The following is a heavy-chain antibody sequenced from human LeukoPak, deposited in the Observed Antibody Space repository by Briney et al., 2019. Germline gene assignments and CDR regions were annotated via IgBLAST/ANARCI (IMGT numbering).Heavy chain of an antibody. CDR1: GFSFSSYG. J-gene: IGHJ6*03. V-gene: IGHV3-21*01. CDR3: ARDLGGSSTSWSYYYYMDV. Sequence: PGGSLRLSCAASGFSFSSYGMNWVRQAPGKGLEWVSSISSSSSYIYYADSVKGRFTISRDNAKNSLYLQMNSLRAEDTAVYYCARDLGGSSTSWSYYYYMDVWGKGTTATASS. D-gene: IGHD2-2*01. CDR2: ISSSSSYI.